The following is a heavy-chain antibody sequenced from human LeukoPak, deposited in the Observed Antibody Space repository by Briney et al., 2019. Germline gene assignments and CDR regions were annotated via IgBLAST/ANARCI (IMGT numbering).Heavy chain of an antibody. CDR2: IIPIFGTA. CDR1: GGTFSSYA. D-gene: IGHD5-18*01. CDR3: ARGMSGRCGYSYGCFDY. J-gene: IGHJ4*02. Sequence: SVKVSCMASGGTFSSYAISWVRQAPGQGLEWMGGIIPIFGTANYAQKFQGRVTSTADESTSTAYMELSSLRSEDTAVYYCARGMSGRCGYSYGCFDYWGQGTLVTVSS. V-gene: IGHV1-69*01.